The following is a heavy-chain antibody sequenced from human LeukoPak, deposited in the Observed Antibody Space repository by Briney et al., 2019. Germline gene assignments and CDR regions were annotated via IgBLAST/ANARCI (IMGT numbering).Heavy chain of an antibody. D-gene: IGHD3-9*01. V-gene: IGHV1-69*04. CDR1: GGTFSSYA. CDR3: ARAKYYDILTGYPAWDY. CDR2: IIPILGIA. Sequence: SVKVSCKASGGTFSSYAISWVRQAPGQGLEWMGRIIPILGIANYAQKFQGRVTMTRDTSTSTVYMELSSLRSEDTAVYYCARAKYYDILTGYPAWDYWGQGTLVTVSS. J-gene: IGHJ4*02.